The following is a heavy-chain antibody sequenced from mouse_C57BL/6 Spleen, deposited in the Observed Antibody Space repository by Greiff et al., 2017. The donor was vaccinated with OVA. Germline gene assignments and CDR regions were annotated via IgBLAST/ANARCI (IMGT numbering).Heavy chain of an antibody. CDR1: GYTFTDYY. CDR3: ARDYCDY. V-gene: IGHV1-76*01. Sequence: VQGVESGAELVRPGASVKLSCKASGYTFTDYYINWVKQRPGQGLEWIARIYPGSGNTYYNEKFKGKATLTAEKSSSTAYMQLSSLTSEDSAVYFCARDYCDYWGQGTTLTVSS. CDR2: IYPGSGNT. J-gene: IGHJ2*01.